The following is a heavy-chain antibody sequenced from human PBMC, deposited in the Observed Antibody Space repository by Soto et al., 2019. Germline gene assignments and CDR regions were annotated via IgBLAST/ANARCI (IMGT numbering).Heavy chain of an antibody. CDR1: GGSISSSNW. J-gene: IGHJ4*02. CDR3: ARELIGSFYYYDSRAYSSFYY. CDR2: IYHSGST. Sequence: SETLSLTCAVSGGSISSSNWWSWVRQPPGKGLEWIGEIYHSGSTNYNPSLKSRVTISVDKSKNQFSLKLSSVTAADTAVYYCARELIGSFYYYDSRAYSSFYYWAQLILAPFSS. V-gene: IGHV4-4*02. D-gene: IGHD3-22*01.